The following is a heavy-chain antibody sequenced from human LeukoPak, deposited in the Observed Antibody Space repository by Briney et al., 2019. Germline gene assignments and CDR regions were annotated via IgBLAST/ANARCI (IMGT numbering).Heavy chain of an antibody. J-gene: IGHJ5*02. CDR1: GFTFDDYG. CDR2: ITWNADNT. V-gene: IGHV3-20*04. Sequence: GGSLRLSCAASGFTFDDYGMSWVRQVPGRWLEWVSGITWNADNTGYADSVKGRFTISRDNAKNSLYLQMNSLRAEDTAVYYCASSRIAVAPLFDPWGQGTLVTVSS. CDR3: ASSRIAVAPLFDP. D-gene: IGHD6-19*01.